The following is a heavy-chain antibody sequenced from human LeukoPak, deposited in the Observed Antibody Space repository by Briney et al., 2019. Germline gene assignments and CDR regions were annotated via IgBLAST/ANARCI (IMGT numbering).Heavy chain of an antibody. J-gene: IGHJ3*02. Sequence: GGSLRRSCAASGFTFSSYSMNWVRQAPGKGLEWVSSISSTSSYIYYADSVKGRFTISRDNAKNSLYLQKNSLRAEDTAVYYCARDPLKRAFDIWGQGTKVTVSS. CDR3: ARDPLKRAFDI. CDR1: GFTFSSYS. V-gene: IGHV3-21*01. CDR2: ISSTSSYI.